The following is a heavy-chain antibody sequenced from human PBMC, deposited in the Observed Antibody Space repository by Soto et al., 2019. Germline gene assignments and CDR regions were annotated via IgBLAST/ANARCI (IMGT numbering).Heavy chain of an antibody. CDR1: GFTFSSYS. CDR3: ARDPERVIAAAGDPTGGYYYGMDV. V-gene: IGHV3-21*01. J-gene: IGHJ6*04. CDR2: ISSSSSYI. Sequence: GGSLRLSCAASGFTFSSYSMNWVRQAPGKGLEWVSSISSSSSYIYYADKVKGRFTISRDNAKNSLYQQMNSLRAEDTVVYYFARDPERVIAAAGDPTGGYYYGMDVWGKGTTVTVSS. D-gene: IGHD6-13*01.